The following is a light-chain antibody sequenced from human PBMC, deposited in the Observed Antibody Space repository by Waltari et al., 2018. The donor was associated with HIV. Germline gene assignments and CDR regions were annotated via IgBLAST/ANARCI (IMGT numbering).Light chain of an antibody. Sequence: QSALTQPASVSGSLGKSISISCSGSSSDLGLYNLFSWYQVSPGKAPKLNIHEVNKRPSGVSDRFSGSKSGKTASLTISGLQTEDEADYYCCSYAGDSNYVFGTGTKVTVL. V-gene: IGLV2-23*02. J-gene: IGLJ1*01. CDR1: SSDLGLYNL. CDR2: EVN. CDR3: CSYAGDSNYV.